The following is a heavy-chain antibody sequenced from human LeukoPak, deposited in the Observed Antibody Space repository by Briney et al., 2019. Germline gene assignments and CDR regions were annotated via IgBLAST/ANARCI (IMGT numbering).Heavy chain of an antibody. D-gene: IGHD1-1*01. J-gene: IGHJ3*02. CDR3: ARDPIEGTTGTVDAFDI. CDR1: GYTFTDYY. V-gene: IGHV1-2*02. CDR2: INPNSGGT. Sequence: ASVRVSCKTSGYTFTDYYIHWVRQAPGQGLEWMGWINPNSGGTNYAQKFQGRVTMTRDTSISTAYMELSRLRSDDTAVYYCARDPIEGTTGTVDAFDIWGQGTMVTVSS.